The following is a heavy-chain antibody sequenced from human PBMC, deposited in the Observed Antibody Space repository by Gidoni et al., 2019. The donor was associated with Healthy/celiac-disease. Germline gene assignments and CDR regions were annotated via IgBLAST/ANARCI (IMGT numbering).Heavy chain of an antibody. D-gene: IGHD3-10*01. CDR3: ASPNYYGSGSYYYYYYGMDV. V-gene: IGHV3-23*01. Sequence: EVQLLESGGGLVQPGGSLRLSCAASGFTFSRYAMSWVRQAPGKGLEWVSAISGSGGSTYYADSVKGRFTISRDNSKNTLYLQMNSLRAEDTAVYYCASPNYYGSGSYYYYYYGMDVWGQGTTVTVSS. CDR1: GFTFSRYA. J-gene: IGHJ6*02. CDR2: ISGSGGST.